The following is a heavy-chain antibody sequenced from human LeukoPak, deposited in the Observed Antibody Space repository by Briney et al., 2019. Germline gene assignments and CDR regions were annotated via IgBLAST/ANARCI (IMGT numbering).Heavy chain of an antibody. CDR1: GYTFTSYY. Sequence: ASVKVSCKASGYTFTSYYMHWVRQAPGQGLEWMGIINPSGGSTSYAQKFQGRVTMTRDTSTSTVYMKLSSLRSEDTAVYYCARDAGWLQFSLYFDYWGQGTLVTVSS. D-gene: IGHD5-24*01. CDR3: ARDAGWLQFSLYFDY. J-gene: IGHJ4*02. CDR2: INPSGGST. V-gene: IGHV1-46*01.